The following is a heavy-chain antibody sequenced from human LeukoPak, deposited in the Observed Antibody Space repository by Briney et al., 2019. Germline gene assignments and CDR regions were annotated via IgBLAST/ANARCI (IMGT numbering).Heavy chain of an antibody. Sequence: ASVKVSCKASGYTFTGYFMHWVRQAPGQGLEWMGWINPNSGATNYAQKFQGWVTMTKDTSISTAYMELSRLTSDDTAVYYCARESCGGDCFDYWGQGTLVTVSS. CDR2: INPNSGAT. D-gene: IGHD2-21*01. CDR3: ARESCGGDCFDY. V-gene: IGHV1-2*04. CDR1: GYTFTGYF. J-gene: IGHJ4*02.